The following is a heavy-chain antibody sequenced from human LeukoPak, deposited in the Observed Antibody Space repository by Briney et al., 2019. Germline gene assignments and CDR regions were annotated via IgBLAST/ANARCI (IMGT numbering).Heavy chain of an antibody. Sequence: SVKVSRKASGYTFTSYGISWVRQAPGQGLEWMGRIIPILGIANYAQKFQGRVTITADKSTSTAYMELSSLRPEDTAVYYCATPQYYYDSSGYSYYFDYWGQGTLVTVSP. D-gene: IGHD3-22*01. CDR1: GYTFTSYG. V-gene: IGHV1-69*04. CDR3: ATPQYYYDSSGYSYYFDY. J-gene: IGHJ4*02. CDR2: IIPILGIA.